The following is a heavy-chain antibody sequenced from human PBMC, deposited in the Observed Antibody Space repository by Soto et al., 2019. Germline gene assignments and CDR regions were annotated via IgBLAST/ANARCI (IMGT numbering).Heavy chain of an antibody. J-gene: IGHJ5*02. V-gene: IGHV4-34*01. CDR1: GGSFSGYY. CDR3: ARWLRGYCSSTSCYGNWFDP. D-gene: IGHD2-2*01. CDR2: INHSGST. Sequence: PSETLSLTCAVYGGSFSGYYWSWIRQPPGKGLEWIGEINHSGSTNYNPSLKSRVTISVDTSKNQFSLKLSSVTAADTAVYYCARWLRGYCSSTSCYGNWFDPWGQGTLVTVSS.